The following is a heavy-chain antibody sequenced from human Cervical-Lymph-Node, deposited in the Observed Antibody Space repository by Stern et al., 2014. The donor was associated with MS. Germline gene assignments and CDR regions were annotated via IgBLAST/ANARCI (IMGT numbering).Heavy chain of an antibody. Sequence: EVQLVESGGGLVKPGGSLRLSCAASGFTFSSYSMNWVRQAPGKGLEWVSFISSRSSYIYYADSVKVRFTISRDNAKNSLYLQMNSLRAEDTAVYYCAREEFGELTAYFDYWGQGTQVTVSS. CDR1: GFTFSSYS. J-gene: IGHJ4*02. D-gene: IGHD3-10*01. CDR2: ISSRSSYI. CDR3: AREEFGELTAYFDY. V-gene: IGHV3-21*06.